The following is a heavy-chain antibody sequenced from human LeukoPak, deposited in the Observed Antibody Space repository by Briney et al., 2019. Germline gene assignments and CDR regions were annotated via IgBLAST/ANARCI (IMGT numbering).Heavy chain of an antibody. J-gene: IGHJ3*02. V-gene: IGHV1-2*02. D-gene: IGHD4-17*01. CDR1: GYTFAGYY. CDR2: INPSSGGT. Sequence: GASVKVSCKASGYTFAGYYMHWVRQAPGQGLEWMGWINPSSGGTNYAQKFQGRVTMTRDTSISTAYMELSRLRSDDTAVYYCARPRDYGDYLDAFDIWGQGTMVTVSS. CDR3: ARPRDYGDYLDAFDI.